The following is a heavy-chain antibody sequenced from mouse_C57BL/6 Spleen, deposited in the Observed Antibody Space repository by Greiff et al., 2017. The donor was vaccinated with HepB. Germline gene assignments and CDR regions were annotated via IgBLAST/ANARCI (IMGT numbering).Heavy chain of an antibody. CDR2: ISDGGSYT. CDR1: GFTFSSYA. Sequence: EVQRVESGGGLVKPGGSLKLSCAASGFTFSSYAMSWVRQTPEKRLEWVATISDGGSYTYYPDNVKGRFTISRDNAKNNLYLQMSHLKSEDTAMYYCAREGNDYDPFAYWGQGTLVTVSA. J-gene: IGHJ3*01. D-gene: IGHD2-4*01. V-gene: IGHV5-4*01. CDR3: AREGNDYDPFAY.